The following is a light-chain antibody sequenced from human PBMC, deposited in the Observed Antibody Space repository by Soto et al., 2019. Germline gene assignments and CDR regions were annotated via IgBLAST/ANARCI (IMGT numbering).Light chain of an antibody. J-gene: IGKJ1*01. Sequence: EIVMTQSPATLSVSPGERATLSCRASQSVSSNLAWYQQKPGQAPRLLIYGASTRATGIPARFSGSGSGTEFTLTISSLQSEDFAVYYCQKYNNWWTLGQGTKVDSK. CDR1: QSVSSN. CDR2: GAS. V-gene: IGKV3-15*01. CDR3: QKYNNWWT.